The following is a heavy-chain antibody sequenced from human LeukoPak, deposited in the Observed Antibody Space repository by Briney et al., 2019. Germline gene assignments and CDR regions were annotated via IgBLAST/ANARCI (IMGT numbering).Heavy chain of an antibody. J-gene: IGHJ6*02. CDR2: INPSGGST. D-gene: IGHD6-6*01. CDR1: GYTFTSYY. CDR3: ARVRIAARRGYYYYGMDV. V-gene: IGHV1-46*01. Sequence: ASVKVSCKASGYTFTSYYMHWVRQAPGQGLEWMGIINPSGGSTSYAQKFQGGVTMTRDTSTSTVYMELSSLRSEDTAVYYCARVRIAARRGYYYYGMDVWGQGTTVTVSS.